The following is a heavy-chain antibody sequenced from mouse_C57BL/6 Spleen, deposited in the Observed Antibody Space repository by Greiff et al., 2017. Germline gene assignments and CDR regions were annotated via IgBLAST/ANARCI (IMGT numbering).Heavy chain of an antibody. CDR3: ARSSYGNYPAWFAY. V-gene: IGHV1-64*01. CDR1: GYTFTSYW. CDR2: IHPNSGST. D-gene: IGHD2-1*01. J-gene: IGHJ3*01. Sequence: QVQLQQPGAELVKPGASVKLSCKASGYTFTSYWMHWVKQRPGQGLEWIGMIHPNSGSTNYNEKFKSKATLTVDKSSSTAYMQRSSLTSEDSAVYYCARSSYGNYPAWFAYWGQGTLVTVSA.